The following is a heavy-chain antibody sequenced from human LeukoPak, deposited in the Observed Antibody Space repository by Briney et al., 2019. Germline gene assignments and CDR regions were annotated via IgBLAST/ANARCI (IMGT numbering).Heavy chain of an antibody. CDR1: GGSFSGYY. Sequence: SETLSLTCAVYGGSFSGYYWSWIRQPPGKGLEWIGYIYYSGSTNYNPSLKSRVTISVDTSKNQFSLKLSSVTAADTAVYYCARDWVYCSGGSCYGRIFDYWGQGTLVTVSS. CDR3: ARDWVYCSGGSCYGRIFDY. J-gene: IGHJ4*02. D-gene: IGHD2-15*01. CDR2: IYYSGST. V-gene: IGHV4-59*01.